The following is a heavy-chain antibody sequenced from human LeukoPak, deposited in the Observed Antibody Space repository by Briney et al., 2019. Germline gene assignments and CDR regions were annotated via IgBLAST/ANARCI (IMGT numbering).Heavy chain of an antibody. Sequence: ASVKVSCKASGYTFTGYYIHWVRQGPGQGLEWMGWINPNSGGTNYAQKFQGRVTMTRDTSISTAYMELSRLRSDDTAVYYCARDWTWFGELTSSYYFDYWGQGTLVTVSS. CDR2: INPNSGGT. CDR1: GYTFTGYY. J-gene: IGHJ4*02. V-gene: IGHV1-2*02. D-gene: IGHD3-10*01. CDR3: ARDWTWFGELTSSYYFDY.